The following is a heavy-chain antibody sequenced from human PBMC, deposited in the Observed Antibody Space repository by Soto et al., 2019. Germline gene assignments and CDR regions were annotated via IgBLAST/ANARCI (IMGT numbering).Heavy chain of an antibody. CDR2: IYYSGST. V-gene: IGHV4-31*03. D-gene: IGHD3-22*01. J-gene: IGHJ3*02. CDR3: ARDDGYDSSVDI. CDR1: GGSISSGGYY. Sequence: SETLSLTCTVSGGSISSGGYYWSWIRQHPGKGLEWIGYIYYSGSTYYNPSLKSRVTISVDTSKNQFSLKLSSVTAADTAVYYCARDDGYDSSVDIWGQGTMVTVSS.